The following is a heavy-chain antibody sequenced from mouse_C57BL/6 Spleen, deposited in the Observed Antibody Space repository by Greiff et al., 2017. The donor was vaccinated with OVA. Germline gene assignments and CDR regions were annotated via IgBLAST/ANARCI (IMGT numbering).Heavy chain of an antibody. D-gene: IGHD2-4*01. J-gene: IGHJ1*03. CDR3: ARRDYDYDWYFDG. V-gene: IGHV5-17*01. CDR1: GFTFSDYG. Sequence: EVQRVESGGGLVKPGGSLKLSCAASGFTFSDYGMHWVRQAPEKGLEWVAYISSGSSTIYYADTVKGRFTISRDNAKNTLFLQMTSLRSEDTAMYYCARRDYDYDWYFDGWGTGTTVTVSA. CDR2: ISSGSSTI.